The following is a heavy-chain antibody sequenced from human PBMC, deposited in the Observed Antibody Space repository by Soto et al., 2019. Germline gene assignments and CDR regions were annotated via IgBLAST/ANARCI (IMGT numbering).Heavy chain of an antibody. D-gene: IGHD3-3*01. CDR3: ARGLRGPVSVFQEWLPIDY. J-gene: IGHJ4*02. V-gene: IGHV6-1*01. CDR2: TYYRSKWYN. CDR1: GDSVSSNSAA. Sequence: KQSQTLSLTCAISGDSVSSNSAAWNWIRQSPSRGLEWLGRTYYRSKWYNDYAVSVKSRITINPDTSKNQFSLQLNSVTPEDTAVYYCARGLRGPVSVFQEWLPIDYWGQGTLVTVSS.